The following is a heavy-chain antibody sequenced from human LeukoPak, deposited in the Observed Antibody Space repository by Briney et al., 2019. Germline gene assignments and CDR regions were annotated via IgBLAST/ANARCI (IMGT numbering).Heavy chain of an antibody. V-gene: IGHV3-66*01. CDR3: ARDGYYYGWGSMAFDI. CDR1: GFTFSSFS. J-gene: IGHJ3*02. D-gene: IGHD3-10*01. CDR2: IYSGGST. Sequence: RGSLRLSCAASGFTFSSFSMNWVRQAPGKGLEWVSVIYSGGSTYYANSVKGRFTISRDNSKNTLYLQMNSLRAEDTAVYYCARDGYYYGWGSMAFDIWGQGTMVTVSS.